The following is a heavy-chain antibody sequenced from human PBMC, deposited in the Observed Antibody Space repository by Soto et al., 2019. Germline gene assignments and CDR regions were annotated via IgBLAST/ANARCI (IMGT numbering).Heavy chain of an antibody. CDR1: GYTFTSYG. CDR3: ARLNQIAVAGWAIGY. D-gene: IGHD6-19*01. CDR2: ISAYNGNT. J-gene: IGHJ4*02. Sequence: GASVKVSCKASGYTFTSYGISWVRQAPGQGLEWMGWISAYNGNTNYAQKLQGRVTMTTDTSTSTAYMELRSLRSDDTAVYYCARLNQIAVAGWAIGYWGQGTLVTVSS. V-gene: IGHV1-18*01.